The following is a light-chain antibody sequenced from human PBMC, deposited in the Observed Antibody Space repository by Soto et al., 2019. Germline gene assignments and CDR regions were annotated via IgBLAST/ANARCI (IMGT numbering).Light chain of an antibody. V-gene: IGKV1-5*01. Sequence: DIKMTQSPSTVSASEGDRVTITCRASQSISSWLAWYQQKPGKAPKLLIYDASSLESGVPSRFSGSGSGTEFTLTISSLQPDDFATYYCQQYNSYSRTFGQRTKVDI. CDR2: DAS. J-gene: IGKJ1*01. CDR3: QQYNSYSRT. CDR1: QSISSW.